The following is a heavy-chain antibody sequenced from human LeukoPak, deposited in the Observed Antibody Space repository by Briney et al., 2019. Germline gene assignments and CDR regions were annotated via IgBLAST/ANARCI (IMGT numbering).Heavy chain of an antibody. V-gene: IGHV4-34*01. CDR2: INHSGST. D-gene: IGHD6-19*01. CDR3: ARGSGWHAY. J-gene: IGHJ4*02. CDR1: GGSFSGYY. Sequence: SETLSLTCAVYGGSFSGYYWSWIRQPPGKGLEWIGEINHSGSTNYNPSLKSRVTISVDTSKNQFSLQLTSVTAADTAVYYCARGSGWHAYWGQGTLVTVDS.